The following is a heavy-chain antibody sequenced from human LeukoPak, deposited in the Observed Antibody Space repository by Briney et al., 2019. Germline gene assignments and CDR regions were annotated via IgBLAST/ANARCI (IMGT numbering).Heavy chain of an antibody. Sequence: PSETLSLTCAVYGGSFSGYYWSWIRQPPGKGLEWIGEINHSGSTNYNPSLKSRVTISVDTSKNQFSLKLSSVTAADTAVYYCARLFPVDWFDPWGQGTLVTVSS. CDR3: ARLFPVDWFDP. CDR1: GGSFSGYY. D-gene: IGHD2-21*01. J-gene: IGHJ5*02. CDR2: INHSGST. V-gene: IGHV4-34*01.